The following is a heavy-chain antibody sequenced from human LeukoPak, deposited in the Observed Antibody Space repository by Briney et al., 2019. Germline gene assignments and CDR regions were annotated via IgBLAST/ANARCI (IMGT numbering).Heavy chain of an antibody. D-gene: IGHD3-3*01. CDR1: GYTFTSYG. CDR2: ISAYNGNT. Sequence: ASVKVSCKASGYTFTSYGISWVRQAPGQGLEWMGWISAYNGNTNYAQKLQGRVTMTTDTSTSTAYMELRSLRSDDTAVYYCARGPKLTYYDFWSGYYITPDYFDYWGQGTLVTVSS. V-gene: IGHV1-18*01. J-gene: IGHJ4*02. CDR3: ARGPKLTYYDFWSGYYITPDYFDY.